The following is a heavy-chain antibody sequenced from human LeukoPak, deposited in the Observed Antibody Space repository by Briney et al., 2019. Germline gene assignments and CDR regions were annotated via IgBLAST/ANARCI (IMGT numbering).Heavy chain of an antibody. Sequence: GGSLRLSCAASGFTFSSYAMSWVRQAPGKGLEWVSAITISGDTTYYADSVRGRFTISRDNSKNTLYLQMNSLRAEDTAVYYCAKGDYYDTSGSYYKTHYYYGVDVWGQGTTVTVSS. V-gene: IGHV3-23*01. CDR1: GFTFSSYA. D-gene: IGHD3-22*01. J-gene: IGHJ6*02. CDR3: AKGDYYDTSGSYYKTHYYYGVDV. CDR2: ITISGDTT.